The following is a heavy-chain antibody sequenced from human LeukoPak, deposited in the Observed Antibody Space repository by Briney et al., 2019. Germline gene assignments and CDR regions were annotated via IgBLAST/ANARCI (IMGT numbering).Heavy chain of an antibody. CDR3: ARVRFTSIYYGSGKGPLKRRGRWFDP. Sequence: PSETLSLTCTVSGGSISSSSYYWGWMRRPPGKGLEWIGGIYYSGSTYYNPSLKSRVTISVDTSKNQFSLKLSSVTAADTAVYYCARVRFTSIYYGSGKGPLKRRGRWFDPWGQGTLVTVSS. CDR2: IYYSGST. J-gene: IGHJ5*02. CDR1: GGSISSSSYY. V-gene: IGHV4-39*07. D-gene: IGHD3-10*01.